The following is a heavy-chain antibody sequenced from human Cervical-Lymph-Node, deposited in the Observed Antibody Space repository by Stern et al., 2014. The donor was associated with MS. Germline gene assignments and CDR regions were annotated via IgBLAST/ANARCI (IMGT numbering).Heavy chain of an antibody. Sequence: VQLVESGGGVVQPGGSLRLSCAASGFTFSSYGMHWVRQAPGKGLEWVTLISYDGSNEYYAVSVKGRFTISRDNSKNTVYLQMNSLRPEDTAVYYCARPRRPYFFRGNHHYYGMDVWGQGTRVSVSS. CDR2: ISYDGSNE. V-gene: IGHV3-30*03. CDR3: ARPRRPYFFRGNHHYYGMDV. D-gene: IGHD2/OR15-2a*01. CDR1: GFTFSSYG. J-gene: IGHJ6*02.